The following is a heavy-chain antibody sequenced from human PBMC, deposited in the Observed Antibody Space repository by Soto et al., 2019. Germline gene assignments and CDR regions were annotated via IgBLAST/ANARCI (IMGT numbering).Heavy chain of an antibody. CDR1: GFTFSSYG. Sequence: VQLVESGGGVVQPGRSLRLSCAASGFTFSSYGMHWVRQAPGKGLEWVAVISYDGSNKYYADSVKGRFTISRDNSKNTLYLQMNSLRAEDTAVYYCAKDLVPAAIWWYYYYGMDVWGQGTTVTVSS. V-gene: IGHV3-30*18. D-gene: IGHD2-2*02. CDR2: ISYDGSNK. J-gene: IGHJ6*02. CDR3: AKDLVPAAIWWYYYYGMDV.